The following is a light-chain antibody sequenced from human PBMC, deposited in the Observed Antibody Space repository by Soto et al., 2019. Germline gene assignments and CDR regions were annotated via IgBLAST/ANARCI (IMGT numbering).Light chain of an antibody. CDR1: QSVGSY. CDR2: GAS. CDR3: QQFSSYPLT. J-gene: IGKJ4*01. Sequence: EIVLTQSPATLSLSPGERATLSCRASQSVGSYLAWYQQKPGQAPRLLIYGASNRAPGIPARFSGSGSGTDFTLTISRLEPEDFAVYYCQQFSSYPLTFGGGTKVDI. V-gene: IGKV3-11*01.